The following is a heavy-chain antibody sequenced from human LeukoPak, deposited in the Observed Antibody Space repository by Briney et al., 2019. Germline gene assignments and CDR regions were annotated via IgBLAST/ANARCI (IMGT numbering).Heavy chain of an antibody. Sequence: PSETLSLTCGGYGGSFSGYYWSWIRQPPGKGLEWIGEINHSGSTNYNPSLKSRVTISVDTSKNQFSLKLSSVTAADTAVYYCARRADGYYKWAGRSGADYWGQGTLVTVSS. J-gene: IGHJ4*02. CDR2: INHSGST. CDR3: ARRADGYYKWAGRSGADY. V-gene: IGHV4-34*01. D-gene: IGHD5-24*01. CDR1: GGSFSGYY.